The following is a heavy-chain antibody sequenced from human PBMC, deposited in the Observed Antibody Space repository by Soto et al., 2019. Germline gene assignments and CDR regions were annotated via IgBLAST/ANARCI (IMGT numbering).Heavy chain of an antibody. CDR3: ARDRAMATMTFDS. Sequence: GGSLRLSCAASGFTFGDYYMAWIRQPPGKGPKWISFISREGTNVFYEVSVKGRFTISRDNARNSLFLQMTSLTPEDTAVYYCARDRAMATMTFDSWGPGSLVTVSS. J-gene: IGHJ4*02. CDR1: GFTFGDYY. D-gene: IGHD5-12*01. CDR2: ISREGTNV. V-gene: IGHV3-11*01.